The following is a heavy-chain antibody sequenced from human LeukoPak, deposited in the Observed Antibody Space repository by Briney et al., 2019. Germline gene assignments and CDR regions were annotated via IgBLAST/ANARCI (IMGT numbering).Heavy chain of an antibody. J-gene: IGHJ4*02. CDR1: GFTVSSNY. CDR3: TRLYYGAIDY. CDR2: IYDGGKT. Sequence: GGSLRLSCAASGFTVSSNYMSWVRQAPGKGLEWVSIIYDGGKTYYADSVKGRLTISRDNSKNTLYLQMNSLRAEDTAVYYCTRLYYGAIDYWGKGTLVTVSS. D-gene: IGHD4-17*01. V-gene: IGHV3-53*01.